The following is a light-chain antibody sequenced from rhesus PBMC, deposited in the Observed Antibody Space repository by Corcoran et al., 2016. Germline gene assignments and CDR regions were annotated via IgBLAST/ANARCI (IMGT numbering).Light chain of an antibody. CDR3: QHYYDNPFT. Sequence: DIQMTQSPSALSASVGDRVTISCRASQNIYSNLAWYQQKPGKAPKLLIYAASSLQTGIPSRFSRSGSGTDFTLTISSLQPEDSAAYYCQHYYDNPFTFGPGTKLDIK. J-gene: IGKJ3*01. CDR2: AAS. CDR1: QNIYSN. V-gene: IGKV1S12*01.